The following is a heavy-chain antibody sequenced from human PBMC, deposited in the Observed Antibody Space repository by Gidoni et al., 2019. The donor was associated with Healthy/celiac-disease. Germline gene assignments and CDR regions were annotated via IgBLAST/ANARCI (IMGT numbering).Heavy chain of an antibody. Sequence: QVQLVQSGAEVKKPGASVKVSCKASGYTFTGYYMHWVRQAPGQGLEWMGWINPNSGGTNYAQKFQGRVTMTRDTSISTAYMELSRLRSDDTAVYYCARGMTTVTTTAEYFQHWGQGTLVTVSS. J-gene: IGHJ1*01. D-gene: IGHD4-17*01. CDR3: ARGMTTVTTTAEYFQH. CDR1: GYTFTGYY. V-gene: IGHV1-2*02. CDR2: INPNSGGT.